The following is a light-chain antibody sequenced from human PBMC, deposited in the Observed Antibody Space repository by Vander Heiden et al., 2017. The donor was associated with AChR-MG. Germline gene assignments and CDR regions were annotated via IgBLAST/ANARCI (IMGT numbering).Light chain of an antibody. CDR1: ESVRNY. J-gene: IGKJ3*01. CDR2: DVS. Sequence: EIALTQSPATLSLSPGESATLPCRASESVRNYLAWYQQKPGQSPRLLMYDVSNRATGIPARFSGSGSGTDFTLTINSLEPEDFAVYYCQQGSSWPFTFGPGTTVDIK. CDR3: QQGSSWPFT. V-gene: IGKV3-11*01.